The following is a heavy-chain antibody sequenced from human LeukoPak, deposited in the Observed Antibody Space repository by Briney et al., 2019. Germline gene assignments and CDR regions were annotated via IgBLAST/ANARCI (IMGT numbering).Heavy chain of an antibody. CDR2: ISSSSSYI. V-gene: IGHV3-21*01. J-gene: IGHJ5*02. CDR3: ARASQGVVVITVPFDP. CDR1: GFTFSSYS. Sequence: PGGSLRLSCAASGFTFSSYSMNWVRQAPGKGLEWVSSISSSSSYIYYADSVKGRFTISRDNAKNSLYLQMNSLRAEDTAVYYCARASQGVVVITVPFDPWGQGTLVTVSS. D-gene: IGHD3-22*01.